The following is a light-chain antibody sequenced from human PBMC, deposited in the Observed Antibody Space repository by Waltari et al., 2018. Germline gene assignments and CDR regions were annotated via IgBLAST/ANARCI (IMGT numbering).Light chain of an antibody. CDR3: QQYNNWPPQAA. V-gene: IGKV3-15*01. Sequence: IVMTQSPATLSVSPGERATLSCRASQSVSTNLAWSQQKPGQSPRLLMYGSSTRATDIPARFSGSGSGTEFTLTISSLQPEDFAIYYRQQYNNWPPQAAFGQGTKLEIK. CDR1: QSVSTN. CDR2: GSS. J-gene: IGKJ2*01.